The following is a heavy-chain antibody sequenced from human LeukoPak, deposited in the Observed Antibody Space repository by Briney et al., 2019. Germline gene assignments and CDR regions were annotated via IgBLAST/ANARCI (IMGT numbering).Heavy chain of an antibody. J-gene: IGHJ4*02. CDR3: AKMQGYFDY. CDR2: ITGGGGTT. V-gene: IGHV3-23*01. Sequence: SGGSLRLSCEASGLTFSSYGMSWARQAPGKGLQWVSAITGGGGTTYYADSVKGRFTISRDNSKNMLYLQMNSLRAEDTAVYYCAKMQGYFDYWGQGTLVPVSS. CDR1: GLTFSSYG.